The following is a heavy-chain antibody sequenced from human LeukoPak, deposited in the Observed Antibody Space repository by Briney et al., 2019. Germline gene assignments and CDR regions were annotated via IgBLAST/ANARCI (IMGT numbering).Heavy chain of an antibody. V-gene: IGHV3-7*01. D-gene: IGHD4-17*01. CDR3: ASPSYGDYFDY. CDR1: GFIFSSYW. CDR2: IKQDGSER. J-gene: IGHJ4*02. Sequence: GGSLRLSCAASGFIFSSYWMSWVRQAPGKGLEWVANIKQDGSERYYADSVKGRFTISRDNAKNSLYLQMNSLRAEDTAVYYCASPSYGDYFDYWGQGTLVTVSS.